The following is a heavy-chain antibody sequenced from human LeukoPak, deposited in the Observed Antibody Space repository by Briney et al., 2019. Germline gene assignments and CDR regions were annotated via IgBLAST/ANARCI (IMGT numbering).Heavy chain of an antibody. CDR3: ARAIWYGSGTTAFDY. J-gene: IGHJ4*02. V-gene: IGHV4-4*07. CDR1: GGSISSYY. CDR2: IYNSGST. Sequence: SETLSLTCTVSGGSISSYYWSWIRQPAGKGLEWIGRIYNSGSTNYNTNYNPSLSSRVTMSVDTSKNQFSLKLNSVTAADTAVYYSARAIWYGSGTTAFDYWGQGTLVTVSS. D-gene: IGHD3-10*01.